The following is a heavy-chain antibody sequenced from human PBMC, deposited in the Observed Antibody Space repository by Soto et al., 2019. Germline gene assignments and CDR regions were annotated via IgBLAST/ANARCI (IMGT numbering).Heavy chain of an antibody. CDR1: GGFISNTY. Sequence: SETLSLTCTVSGGFISNTYWSWIRQPPGKGLEWIAYMFYSGNINYNPSLRSRVTMSVDTSKNQFSLRLSSVTAADTAVYYCARADPDCTGGSCYGMDVWGQGTTVTVSS. J-gene: IGHJ6*02. D-gene: IGHD2-8*02. CDR2: MFYSGNI. V-gene: IGHV4-59*01. CDR3: ARADPDCTGGSCYGMDV.